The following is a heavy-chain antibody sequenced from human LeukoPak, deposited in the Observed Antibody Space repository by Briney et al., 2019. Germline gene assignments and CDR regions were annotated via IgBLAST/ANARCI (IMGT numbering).Heavy chain of an antibody. Sequence: PSQTLSLTCTVSGGPISSGGYYWSWIRQHPGKGLEWIGYIYYSGSTYYNPSLKSRVTISVDTSKNQFSLKLSSVTAADTAVYYCAKNGYDFWSGRPEHFDYWGQGTLVTVSS. D-gene: IGHD3-3*01. CDR2: IYYSGST. V-gene: IGHV4-31*03. CDR3: AKNGYDFWSGRPEHFDY. J-gene: IGHJ4*02. CDR1: GGPISSGGYY.